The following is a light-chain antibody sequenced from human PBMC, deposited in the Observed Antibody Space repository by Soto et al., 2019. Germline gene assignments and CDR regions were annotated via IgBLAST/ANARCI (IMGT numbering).Light chain of an antibody. CDR3: SSYTISSTLVV. V-gene: IGLV2-14*01. CDR2: GVT. J-gene: IGLJ3*02. Sequence: QSGLTQPASVSGSPGQSITISCTGTNIDVGGYNYVSWYQQHPGKAPKLMIYGVTYRPSGVSNRFSGSKSGNTASLTISGLQAEDEADYYCSSYTISSTLVVFGGGTKVTVL. CDR1: NIDVGGYNY.